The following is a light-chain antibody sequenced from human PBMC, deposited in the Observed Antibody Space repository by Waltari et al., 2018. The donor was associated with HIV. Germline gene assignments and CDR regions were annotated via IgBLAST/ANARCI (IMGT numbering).Light chain of an antibody. J-gene: IGLJ2*01. CDR3: QSTDSSGTRI. CDR1: ALPQQY. V-gene: IGLV3-25*03. Sequence: SSELTQPPSVSVSPGQTARIPCSGDALPQQYPSWYQQKPGQAPVLVIYKDKERPSGIPERFSGSTSGTTVTLTISGLQAEDEADYYCQSTDSSGTRIFGGGTKLTVL. CDR2: KDK.